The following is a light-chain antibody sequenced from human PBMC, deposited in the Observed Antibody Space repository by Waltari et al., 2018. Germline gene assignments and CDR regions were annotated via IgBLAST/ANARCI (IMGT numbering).Light chain of an antibody. CDR3: HQYNSYSPFT. V-gene: IGKV1-5*03. CDR1: QSISSW. Sequence: DIEMTQSPSTLSASIGDRVTITCRASQSISSWLAWYQQKPGKAPKLLIFRSSSLESGVPSRFSGSGSGTEFTLTISSLQPDDFAIYYCHQYNSYSPFTFGQGTRLEI. CDR2: RSS. J-gene: IGKJ2*01.